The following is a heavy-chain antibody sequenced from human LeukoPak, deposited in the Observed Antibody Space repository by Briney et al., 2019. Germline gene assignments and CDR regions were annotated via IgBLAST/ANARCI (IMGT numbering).Heavy chain of an antibody. J-gene: IGHJ4*02. V-gene: IGHV3-53*01. CDR3: ARGQEMATILGYFDY. D-gene: IGHD5-24*01. CDR2: IYSDGST. Sequence: GGSLRLSCAASGFTVSSNYMSWVRQAPGKGLQWVSVIYSDGSTYYADSLRGRFTISRDNSKNTLYLRMNSLRAEDTAVYYCARGQEMATILGYFDYWGQGTLVTVSS. CDR1: GFTVSSNY.